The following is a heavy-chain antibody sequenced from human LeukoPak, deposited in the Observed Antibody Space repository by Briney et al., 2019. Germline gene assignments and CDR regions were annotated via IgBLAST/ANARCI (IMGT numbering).Heavy chain of an antibody. D-gene: IGHD2-2*01. CDR3: TRPSYCSSTSCYPTDY. V-gene: IGHV3-73*01. CDR2: IRSKANSYAT. Sequence: PGGSLKLSCAASGFTFSGSAMHWVRQASGKGLEWVSRIRSKANSYATAYAASAKGRFTISRDDSKNTAYLQMNSLKTEDTAVYYCTRPSYCSSTSCYPTDYWGQGTLVTVSS. J-gene: IGHJ4*02. CDR1: GFTFSGSA.